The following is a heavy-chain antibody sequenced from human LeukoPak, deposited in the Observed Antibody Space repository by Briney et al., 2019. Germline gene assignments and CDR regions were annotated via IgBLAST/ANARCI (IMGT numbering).Heavy chain of an antibody. J-gene: IGHJ5*02. Sequence: GGSLRLSCAASGFTFSTYTMHWVRQAPGKGLEWVAVISYDGGNKYYADSVKGRFTISRDTSKNTLYLQMNSLRAEDTAVYYCARDAAVAGAVNWFDPWGQGTLVTVSS. CDR3: ARDAAVAGAVNWFDP. CDR2: ISYDGGNK. CDR1: GFTFSTYT. V-gene: IGHV3-30-3*01. D-gene: IGHD6-19*01.